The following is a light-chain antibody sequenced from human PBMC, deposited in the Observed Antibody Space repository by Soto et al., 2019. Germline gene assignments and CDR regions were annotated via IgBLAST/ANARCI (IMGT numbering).Light chain of an antibody. V-gene: IGKV3-15*01. CDR2: GAS. Sequence: EIVMTQSPATLSVYPGERATLSCRASQSLSSDLAWYQQKPGQAPRLLMYGASTRATGIPARFSGSGSGTEFTLTISSLQSEDFAVYYCQQYNNWPRTFGQGTKV. CDR3: QQYNNWPRT. J-gene: IGKJ1*01. CDR1: QSLSSD.